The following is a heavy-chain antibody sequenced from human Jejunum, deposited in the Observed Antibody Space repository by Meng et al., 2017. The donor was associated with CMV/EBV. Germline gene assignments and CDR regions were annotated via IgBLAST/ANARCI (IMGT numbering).Heavy chain of an antibody. Sequence: QGQLVKSGSEVKQPGASVKDSCRPSGYTFTSYAINWVRQAPGQGPDWMGWIDPNTGNPTYDQGFTGRFVFSLDTSVSTAYLQINSLRADDTAVYYCARDSPLDGYSLLDYWGQGTLVTVSS. J-gene: IGHJ4*02. CDR1: GYTFTSYA. CDR3: ARDSPLDGYSLLDY. V-gene: IGHV7-4-1*02. D-gene: IGHD5-24*01. CDR2: IDPNTGNP.